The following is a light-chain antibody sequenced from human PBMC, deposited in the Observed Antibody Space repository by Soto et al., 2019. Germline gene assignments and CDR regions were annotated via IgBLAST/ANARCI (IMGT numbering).Light chain of an antibody. CDR2: RAY. V-gene: IGKV3-20*01. Sequence: EIVLTQSPGTLSLSLGERATLSCRASQSVSSDYVAWYRQKPGQVPTVLIYRAYTRATGIPDRFSGSGSGTDFNLTNSRVGPEDFAVYYCQQYGSSPLTFGGGTRVEIK. J-gene: IGKJ4*01. CDR3: QQYGSSPLT. CDR1: QSVSSDY.